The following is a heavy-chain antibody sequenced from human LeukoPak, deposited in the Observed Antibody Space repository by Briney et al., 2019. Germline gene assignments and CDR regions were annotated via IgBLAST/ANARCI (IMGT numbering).Heavy chain of an antibody. J-gene: IGHJ6*02. CDR3: ARRDEITIFGVVITLYYYYGMDV. CDR2: INPNSGGT. D-gene: IGHD3-3*01. Sequence: ASVKVSCKASGYTFTGYYMHWVRQAPGQGLEWMGRINPNSGGTNYAQKFQGRVTMTRDTSISTAYMELSRLRSDDTAVYYCARRDEITIFGVVITLYYYYGMDVWGQGTTVTVSS. V-gene: IGHV1-2*06. CDR1: GYTFTGYY.